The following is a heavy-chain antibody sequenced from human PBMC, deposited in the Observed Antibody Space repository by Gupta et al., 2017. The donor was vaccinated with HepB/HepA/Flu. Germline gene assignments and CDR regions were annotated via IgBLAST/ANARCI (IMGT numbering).Heavy chain of an antibody. CDR3: VRGAGYYFDF. J-gene: IGHJ4*02. D-gene: IGHD2-21*01. V-gene: IGHV3-74*01. CDR2: VNNDGGSK. Sequence: DVQLVESGGGLVQPGGSLRLSCAASGFSFSSYWMYWVRQAPGKGLVWVSRVNNDGGSKTYADSVKGRFTISRDNAKNTLLLEMNSLRAEDTAVYYCVRGAGYYFDFWGQGALVTVSS. CDR1: GFSFSSYW.